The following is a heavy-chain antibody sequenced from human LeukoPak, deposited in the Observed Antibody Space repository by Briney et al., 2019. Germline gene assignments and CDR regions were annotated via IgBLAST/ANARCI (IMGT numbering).Heavy chain of an antibody. Sequence: ASVKVSCKASGYTFTSYGINWVRQAPGQGLEWMGWISAYNGNTDYAQKVQGRVTMTTDTSTSTAYMELRSLRSDDTAVYYCARARAYYYDSSGYYPTDFWGQGTLVTVSS. V-gene: IGHV1-18*01. J-gene: IGHJ4*02. CDR3: ARARAYYYDSSGYYPTDF. CDR1: GYTFTSYG. CDR2: ISAYNGNT. D-gene: IGHD3-22*01.